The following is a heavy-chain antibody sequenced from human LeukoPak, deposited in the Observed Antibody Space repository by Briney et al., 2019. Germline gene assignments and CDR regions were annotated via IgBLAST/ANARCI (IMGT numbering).Heavy chain of an antibody. D-gene: IGHD3-16*01. CDR3: TTDALGVGIDY. CDR2: ISYDGSNK. CDR1: GFTFSSYA. Sequence: GGSLRLSCAASGFTFSSYAMHWVRQAPGKGLEWVAVISYDGSNKYYADSVKGRFTISRDNSKNTLYLQMNSLKTEDTAVYYCTTDALGVGIDYWGQGTLVTVSS. V-gene: IGHV3-30-3*01. J-gene: IGHJ4*02.